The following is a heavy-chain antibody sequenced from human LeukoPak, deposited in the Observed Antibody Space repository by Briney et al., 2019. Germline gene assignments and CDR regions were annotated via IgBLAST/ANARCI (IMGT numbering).Heavy chain of an antibody. J-gene: IGHJ6*03. CDR2: IYSGGST. CDR1: GFTVSSNY. D-gene: IGHD3-16*01. CDR3: ARVSRGEEYYYYYHMDV. Sequence: GGSLRLSCAASGFTVSSNYMSWVRQAPGKGLEWVSVIYSGGSTYYADSVKGRFTISRDNSKNTLYLQMNSLRAEDTAVYYCARVSRGEEYYYYYHMDVWGKGTTVTVSS. V-gene: IGHV3-53*01.